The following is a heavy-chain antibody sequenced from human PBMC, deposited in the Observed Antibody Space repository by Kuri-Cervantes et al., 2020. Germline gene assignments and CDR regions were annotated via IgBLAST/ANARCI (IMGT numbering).Heavy chain of an antibody. CDR2: ISSSSSYI. D-gene: IGHD2-2*01. CDR1: GFTFSSYS. V-gene: IGHV3-21*01. Sequence: GESLKISCAASGFTFSSYSMNWVRQAPGKGLEWVSSISSSSSYIYYADSVKGRFTISRDNAQNSLYLQMNSLRAEDTAVYYCAREVYCSCSSWYWDLSYYYGMDVWGQGTTVTVSS. CDR3: AREVYCSCSSWYWDLSYYYGMDV. J-gene: IGHJ6*02.